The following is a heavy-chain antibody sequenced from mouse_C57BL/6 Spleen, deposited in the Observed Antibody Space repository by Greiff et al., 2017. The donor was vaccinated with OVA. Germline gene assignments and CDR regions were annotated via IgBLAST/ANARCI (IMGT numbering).Heavy chain of an antibody. D-gene: IGHD1-1*01. CDR2: ISSGGSYT. Sequence: EVQGVESGGDLVKPGGSLKLSCAASGFTFSSYGMSWVRQTPDKRLEWVATISSGGSYTYYPDSVKGRFTISRDNAKNTLYLQMSSLKSEDTAMYYCASGVTTVVAFDYWGQGTTLTVSS. V-gene: IGHV5-6*01. CDR3: ASGVTTVVAFDY. J-gene: IGHJ2*01. CDR1: GFTFSSYG.